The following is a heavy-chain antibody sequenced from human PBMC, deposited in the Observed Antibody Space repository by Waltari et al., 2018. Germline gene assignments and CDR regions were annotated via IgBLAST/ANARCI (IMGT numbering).Heavy chain of an antibody. D-gene: IGHD2-2*01. CDR1: GFPFGDYD. CDR3: TRVRVRSTTSCYKY. J-gene: IGHJ4*02. CDR2: IRSKVYEETT. Sequence: EVQLVESGGGLVQPGRSLRPSCRASGFPFGDYDLRWVRQAPGKGLEWLGFIRSKVYEETTEYAASVKGRITISRDDSKSIAYLQIDSLQSEDTAVYYCTRVRVRSTTSCYKYWGQGTLVTVSS. V-gene: IGHV3-49*04.